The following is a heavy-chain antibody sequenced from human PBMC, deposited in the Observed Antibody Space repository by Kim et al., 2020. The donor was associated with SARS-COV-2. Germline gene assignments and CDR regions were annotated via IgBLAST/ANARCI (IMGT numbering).Heavy chain of an antibody. J-gene: IGHJ6*02. CDR3: ARGGVAGILTGYYRYYYYGMGV. CDR2: ISSSSSTI. CDR1: GFTFSSYS. Sequence: GGSLRLSCAASGFTFSSYSMNWVRQPPGKGLEWVSYISSSSSTIYYADSVKGRFTISRDNAKNSLYLQMNSLRDEDTAVYYCARGGVAGILTGYYRYYYYGMGVWGQGTTVTVSS. V-gene: IGHV3-48*02. D-gene: IGHD3-9*01.